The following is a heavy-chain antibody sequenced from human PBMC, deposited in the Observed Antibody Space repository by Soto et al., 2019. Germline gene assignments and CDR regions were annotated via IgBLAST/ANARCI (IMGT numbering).Heavy chain of an antibody. Sequence: SETLSLTCAVYGGSFSGYYWSWIRQPPGKGLEWIGEINHSGSTNYNPSLKSRVTISVDTSKNQFSLKLSSVTAADTAVYYCARYGSGSYLYHYYYYYMDVWGKGTTVTVSS. J-gene: IGHJ6*03. CDR1: GGSFSGYY. V-gene: IGHV4-34*01. CDR3: ARYGSGSYLYHYYYYYMDV. CDR2: INHSGST. D-gene: IGHD3-10*01.